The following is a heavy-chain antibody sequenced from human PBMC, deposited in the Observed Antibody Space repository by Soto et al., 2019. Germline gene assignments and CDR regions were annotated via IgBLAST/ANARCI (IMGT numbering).Heavy chain of an antibody. CDR1: GGNSGDLGC. CDR3: ARGNSGWLYY. J-gene: IGHJ4*02. D-gene: IGHD6-19*01. CDR2: IYHSGST. V-gene: IGHV4-4*02. Sequence: LVILSLSCGVVGGNSGDLGCCRSVRKHPGKGLEWIGDIYHSGSTNYNPSLKSRVTISVDTSKNQFSLNLSSVTAADTAGYYCARGNSGWLYYWGQGTLVTVSS.